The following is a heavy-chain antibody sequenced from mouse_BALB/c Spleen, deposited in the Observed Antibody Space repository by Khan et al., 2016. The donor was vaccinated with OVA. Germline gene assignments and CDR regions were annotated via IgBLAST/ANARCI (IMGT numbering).Heavy chain of an antibody. CDR3: ARDGSRYNYAMDY. CDR1: GYSITSDYA. Sequence: VQLQQSGPGLVKPSQSLSLTCTVTGYSITSDYAWNWIRQFPENKLEWMGYISSSGSTNYNPALKSRISITRDTSKNQFFLQWNSVTTEDTATYYCARDGSRYNYAMDYWGQGTSVTVSS. J-gene: IGHJ4*01. V-gene: IGHV3-2*02. D-gene: IGHD2-3*01. CDR2: ISSSGST.